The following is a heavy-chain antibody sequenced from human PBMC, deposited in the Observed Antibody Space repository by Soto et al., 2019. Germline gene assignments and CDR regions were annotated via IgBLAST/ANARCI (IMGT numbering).Heavy chain of an antibody. CDR2: ISYSGST. Sequence: SETLSLTCTVSGGSISNYYWSWIRQPPGKGLEYIGYISYSGSTSYNPSLKSRVTISVDTSKNQFSLNLSSVTAADTAVYYCARDLLGSVAGFDFWGQGTLVTVSS. J-gene: IGHJ4*02. V-gene: IGHV4-59*01. CDR1: GGSISNYY. CDR3: ARDLLGSVAGFDF. D-gene: IGHD6-19*01.